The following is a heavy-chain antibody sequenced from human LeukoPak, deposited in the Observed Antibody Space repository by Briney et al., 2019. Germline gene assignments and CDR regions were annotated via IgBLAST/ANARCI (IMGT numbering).Heavy chain of an antibody. CDR2: MNPNSGNT. J-gene: IGHJ4*02. CDR1: GYTFTSYD. Sequence: ASVKVSCKASGYTFTSYDINWVRQATGQGLEWMGWMNPNSGNTGYAQKFQGRVTITRNTSISTAYMELSSLRSEDTAVYYCAREHSSSSWYYFDYWGQGTLVTVSS. D-gene: IGHD6-6*01. V-gene: IGHV1-8*03. CDR3: AREHSSSSWYYFDY.